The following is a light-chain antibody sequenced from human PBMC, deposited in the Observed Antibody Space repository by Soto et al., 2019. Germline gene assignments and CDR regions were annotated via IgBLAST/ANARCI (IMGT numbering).Light chain of an antibody. J-gene: IGKJ1*01. V-gene: IGKV1-5*01. CDR2: DAS. CDR3: QQYDKYST. CDR1: QGISVS. Sequence: IQLTPSPSSLSASVGDTVTITCRASQGISVSLAWYQQKPGKAPNLLIYDASSLQGGVPSRFSGSGSGTEFTLTVTSLQPEDFANYFCQQYDKYSTFGHGTKVDIK.